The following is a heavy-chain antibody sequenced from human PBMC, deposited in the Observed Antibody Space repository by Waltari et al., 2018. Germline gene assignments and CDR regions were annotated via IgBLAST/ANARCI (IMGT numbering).Heavy chain of an antibody. CDR1: GGSISSSSYY. CDR2: IYYSGGT. Sequence: QLQLQESGPGLVKPSETLSLTCTVSGGSISSSSYYWGWIRQPPGKGLEWIGSIYYSGGTYYNPSLKSRVTISVDTSKNQFSLKLSSVTAADTAVYYCASLIARGRDYWGQGTLVTVSS. CDR3: ASLIARGRDY. J-gene: IGHJ4*02. D-gene: IGHD6-13*01. V-gene: IGHV4-39*01.